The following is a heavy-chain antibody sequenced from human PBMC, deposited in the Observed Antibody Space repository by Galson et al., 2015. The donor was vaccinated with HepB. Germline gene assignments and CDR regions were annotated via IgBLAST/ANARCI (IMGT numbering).Heavy chain of an antibody. J-gene: IGHJ4*02. CDR3: AKGGIQLWLRTDY. Sequence: SLRLSCAASGFTFSTYGMHWVRQAPGKGLEWVAVISYDGDNKYYADSVKGRFTISRDNSKNTLYLQMNSLTAEDTAVYYCAKGGIQLWLRTDYWGQGTLVTVSS. V-gene: IGHV3-30*18. CDR2: ISYDGDNK. CDR1: GFTFSTYG. D-gene: IGHD5-18*01.